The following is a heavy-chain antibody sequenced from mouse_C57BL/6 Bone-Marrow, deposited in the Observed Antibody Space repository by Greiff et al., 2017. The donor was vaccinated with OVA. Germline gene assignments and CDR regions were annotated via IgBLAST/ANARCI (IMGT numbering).Heavy chain of an antibody. Sequence: EVKLVESGGGLVKPGGSLKLSCAASGFTFSDYGMHWVRQAPEKGLEWVAYISSGSSTIYYADTVKGRFTISRDNAKNTLFLQMTSLRSEDTAMYYCAKVSYDYDWAWFAYWGQGTLVTVSA. CDR1: GFTFSDYG. CDR3: AKVSYDYDWAWFAY. V-gene: IGHV5-17*01. CDR2: ISSGSSTI. D-gene: IGHD2-4*01. J-gene: IGHJ3*01.